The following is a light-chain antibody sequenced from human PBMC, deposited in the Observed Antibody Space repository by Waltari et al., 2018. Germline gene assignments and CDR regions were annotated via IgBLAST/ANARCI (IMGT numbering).Light chain of an antibody. Sequence: QSALTQPASVSGSPGQTITISCTGPSSDIGGHNYVSWYQQHPGKAPKLMIYDVVKRPSGVSNRFSGSKSGNTASLTISGLQAEDDAIYYCSSYASSKFGGGTKLTVL. CDR2: DVV. J-gene: IGLJ2*01. CDR1: SSDIGGHNY. CDR3: SSYASSK. V-gene: IGLV2-14*01.